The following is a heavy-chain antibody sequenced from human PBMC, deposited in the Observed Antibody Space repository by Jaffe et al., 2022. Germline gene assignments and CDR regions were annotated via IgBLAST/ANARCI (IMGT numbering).Heavy chain of an antibody. Sequence: EVQLVESGGGLVKPGGSLRLSCAASGFTFSSYSMNWVRQAPGKGLEWVSSISSSSSYIYYADSVKGRFTISRDNAKNSLYLQMNSLRAEDTAVYYCARNRGLRDYMDVWGKGTTVTVSS. CDR1: GFTFSSYS. V-gene: IGHV3-21*01. CDR2: ISSSSSYI. D-gene: IGHD5-18*01. J-gene: IGHJ6*03. CDR3: ARNRGLRDYMDV.